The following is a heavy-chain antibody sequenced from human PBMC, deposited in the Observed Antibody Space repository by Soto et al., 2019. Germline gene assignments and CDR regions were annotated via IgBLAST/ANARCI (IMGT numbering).Heavy chain of an antibody. Sequence: WWSLRLCCAASGFTFSSYGMHWFRQAPGKGLEWVAVIWYDGSNKYYADSVKGRFTISRDNSKNTLYLQMNSLRAEDTAVYYCARDASFYSGSYHRWFDPWGQGTLVTVSS. CDR3: ARDASFYSGSYHRWFDP. V-gene: IGHV3-33*01. J-gene: IGHJ5*02. CDR1: GFTFSSYG. CDR2: IWYDGSNK. D-gene: IGHD1-26*01.